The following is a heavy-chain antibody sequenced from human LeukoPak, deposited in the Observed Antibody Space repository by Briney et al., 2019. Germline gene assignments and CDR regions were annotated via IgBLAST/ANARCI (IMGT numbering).Heavy chain of an antibody. D-gene: IGHD6-19*01. J-gene: IGHJ3*02. CDR1: GGSISSGDYY. CDR3: ASYSSGWYDAFDI. V-gene: IGHV4-30-4*08. Sequence: SETLSLTCTVSGGSISSGDYYWSWIRQPPGKGPEWIGYIYYSGSTYYNPSLKSRVTISVDTSKNQFSLKLSSVTAADTAVYYCASYSSGWYDAFDIWGQGTMVTVSS. CDR2: IYYSGST.